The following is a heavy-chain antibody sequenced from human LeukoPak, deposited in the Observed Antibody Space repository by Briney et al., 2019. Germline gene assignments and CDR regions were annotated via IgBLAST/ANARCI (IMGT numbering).Heavy chain of an antibody. J-gene: IGHJ4*02. CDR3: ARVAGYCSGGTCGDY. CDR1: GGSISSGDYY. V-gene: IGHV4-31*03. Sequence: PSQTLSLTCTVSGGSISSGDYYWSWIRQYPGKGLEWIGYIYYSGSTFYNPSLKSRVTISVDTSKNQFSLKLSSVTAADTAVYYCARVAGYCSGGTCGDYWGQGTLVTVSS. CDR2: IYYSGST. D-gene: IGHD2-15*01.